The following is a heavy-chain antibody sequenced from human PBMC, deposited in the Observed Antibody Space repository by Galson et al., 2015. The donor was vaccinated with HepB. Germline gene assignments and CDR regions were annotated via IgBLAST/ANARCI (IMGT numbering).Heavy chain of an antibody. Sequence: PALVKPTQTLTLTCTFSGFSLSTSGMCVSWIRQPPGKALEWLALIDWDDDKYYSTSLKTRLTISKDTSKNQVVLTMTNMDPVDTATYYCARITIRHCSSTSPSDYWGQGTLVTVSS. CDR1: GFSLSTSGMC. CDR3: ARITIRHCSSTSPSDY. J-gene: IGHJ4*02. D-gene: IGHD2-2*01. V-gene: IGHV2-70*01. CDR2: IDWDDDK.